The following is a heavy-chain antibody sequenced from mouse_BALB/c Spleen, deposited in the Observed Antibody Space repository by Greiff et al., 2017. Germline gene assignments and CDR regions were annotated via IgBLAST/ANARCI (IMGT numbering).Heavy chain of an antibody. Sequence: QVQLQQSGPELVKPGASVRISCKASGYTFTSYYIHWVKQRPGQGLEWIGWIYPGNVNTKYNEKFKGKATLTADKSSSTAYMQLSSLTSEDSAVYFCERDYGCALDDWGQGTTVTVSS. J-gene: IGHJ4*01. V-gene: IGHV1S56*01. D-gene: IGHD1-2*01. CDR1: GYTFTSYY. CDR2: IYPGNVNT. CDR3: ERDYGCALDD.